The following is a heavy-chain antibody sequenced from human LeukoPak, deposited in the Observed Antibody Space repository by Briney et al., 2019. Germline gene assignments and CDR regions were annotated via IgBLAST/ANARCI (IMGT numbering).Heavy chain of an antibody. Sequence: PSETLSLTCTVSGGSISSSSYYWVWIRQPPGKGLEWIGGIYYSGSTYYNPSLKSRVTISVDTSKNQFSLKLSSVTAADTAVYYCARSRDDYIGGCVDWGQGTLVTVSS. V-gene: IGHV4-39*07. CDR2: IYYSGST. CDR1: GGSISSSSYY. D-gene: IGHD5-24*01. J-gene: IGHJ4*02. CDR3: ARSRDDYIGGCVD.